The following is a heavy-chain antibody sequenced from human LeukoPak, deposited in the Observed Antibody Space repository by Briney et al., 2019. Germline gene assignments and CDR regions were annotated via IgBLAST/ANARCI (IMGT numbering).Heavy chain of an antibody. J-gene: IGHJ5*02. V-gene: IGHV4-59*08. CDR3: ARRALEQQLVNAWFDP. CDR2: IYYSGST. Sequence: SETLSLTCTVSGGSISSYYWSWIRQPPGKGPEWIVYIYYSGSTNYNPSLKSRVTISVDTSKNQFSLKLSSVTAADTAVYYCARRALEQQLVNAWFDPWGQGTLVTVSS. CDR1: GGSISSYY. D-gene: IGHD6-13*01.